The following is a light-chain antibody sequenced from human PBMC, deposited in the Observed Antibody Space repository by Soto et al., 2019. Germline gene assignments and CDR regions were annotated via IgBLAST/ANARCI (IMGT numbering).Light chain of an antibody. CDR2: KIS. CDR1: QSLVHSDGNTY. V-gene: IGKV2-24*01. CDR3: MLASHAYT. Sequence: DIVLTQTPLSSPVTLGQPASISCRSSQSLVHSDGNTYFNWLQQSPGQPPRLLFYKISKRFPGVTDRVSGSGEGTDFTLTISRGEAEEAEVYYCMLASHAYTLGQGTKLELK. J-gene: IGKJ2*01.